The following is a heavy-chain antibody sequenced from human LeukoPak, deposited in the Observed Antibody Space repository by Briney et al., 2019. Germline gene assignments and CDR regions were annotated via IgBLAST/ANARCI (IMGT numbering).Heavy chain of an antibody. CDR3: ARGHYYYGMDV. CDR1: GGSFSGYY. V-gene: IGHV4-59*01. J-gene: IGHJ6*02. CDR2: IYYSGST. Sequence: MSSETLSLTCAVYGGSFSGYYWSWIRQPPGKGLEWIGYIYYSGSTNYNPSLKSRVTISVDTSKNQFSLKLSSVTAADTAVYYCARGHYYYGMDVWGQGTTVTVSS.